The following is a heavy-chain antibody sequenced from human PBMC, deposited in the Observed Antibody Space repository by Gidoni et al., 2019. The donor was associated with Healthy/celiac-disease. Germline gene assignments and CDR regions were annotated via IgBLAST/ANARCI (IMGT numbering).Heavy chain of an antibody. V-gene: IGHV3-74*01. CDR2: INSDGSST. J-gene: IGHJ4*02. CDR1: GFTFSSYW. D-gene: IGHD1-26*01. CDR3: ARAPPVGTMPSFDY. Sequence: EVQLVEAGGGLVQPGGSLRLSCAAAGFTFSSYWMHWVRQAPGKGLVWVSRINSDGSSTSYADSVKGRFTISRDNAKNTLYLQMNSLRAEDTAVYYCARAPPVGTMPSFDYWGQGTLVTVSS.